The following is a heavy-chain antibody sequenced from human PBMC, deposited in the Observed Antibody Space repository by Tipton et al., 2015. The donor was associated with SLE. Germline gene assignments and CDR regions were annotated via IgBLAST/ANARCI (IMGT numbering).Heavy chain of an antibody. CDR2: VYYSGST. D-gene: IGHD2-2*01. CDR1: GGFISGSGYY. J-gene: IGHJ4*02. Sequence: LRLSCPLSGGFISGSGYYWGWIRQPPGKGLEWIGNVYYSGSTNYNPSLESRVTMSVDTSNNQFSLRLSSVTAADTAVYYCARTEWYQSFDYWGQGTLVTVSS. CDR3: ARTEWYQSFDY. V-gene: IGHV4-39*07.